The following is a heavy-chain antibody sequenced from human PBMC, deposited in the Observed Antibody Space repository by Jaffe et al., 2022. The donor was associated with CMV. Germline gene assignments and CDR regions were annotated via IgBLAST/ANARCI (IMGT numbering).Heavy chain of an antibody. V-gene: IGHV3-48*01. J-gene: IGHJ4*02. D-gene: IGHD2-15*01. CDR1: GFTFSDYS. Sequence: EVQLVESGGGLVQPGGSLRLSCAASGFTFSDYSMNWVRQAPGKGLEWISYISSSSDTIYYADSVKGRFTISRDNAKNSLYLQMNSLRSEDTAVYYCARGGRWQAPTHPLENWGQGTQVTVSS. CDR3: ARGGRWQAPTHPLEN. CDR2: ISSSSDTI.